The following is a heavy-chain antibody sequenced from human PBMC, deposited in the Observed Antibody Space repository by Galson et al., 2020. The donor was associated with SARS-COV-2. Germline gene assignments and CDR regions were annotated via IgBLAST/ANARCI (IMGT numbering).Heavy chain of an antibody. V-gene: IGHV4-38-2*02. Sequence: SQTLSLTCTVSGYSISSGYFCGWIRQPPGKGLEWMGSIYHSGSTYYNPSLKSRVTISVDTSKNQFSLKLSSVTAADTAVYYCATYSVVVVATAPLRADYWGQGTLVTVSS. J-gene: IGHJ4*02. CDR2: IYHSGST. CDR3: ATYSVVVVATAPLRADY. CDR1: GYSISSGYF. D-gene: IGHD2-15*01.